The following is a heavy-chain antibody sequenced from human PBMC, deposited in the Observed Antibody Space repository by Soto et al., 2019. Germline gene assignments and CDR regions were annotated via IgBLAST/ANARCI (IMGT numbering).Heavy chain of an antibody. V-gene: IGHV3-23*01. J-gene: IGHJ6*02. D-gene: IGHD3-16*01. CDR3: AKAMDWGAQYYYGMDV. CDR1: GFTFSSYA. CDR2: ISGSGGST. Sequence: LRLSCAASGFTFSSYAMSWVRQAPGKGLEWVSAISGSGGSTYYADSVKGRFTISRDNSKNTLYLQMNSLRAEDTAVYYCAKAMDWGAQYYYGMDVWGQGTTVTVSS.